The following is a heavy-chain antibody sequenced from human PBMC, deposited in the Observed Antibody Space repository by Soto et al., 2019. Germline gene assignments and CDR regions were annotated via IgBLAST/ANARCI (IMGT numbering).Heavy chain of an antibody. CDR1: GGSISSYY. Sequence: SETLSLTCTVSGGSISSYYWSWIRQPPGKGLEWIGYIYYSGSTNYNPSLKSRVTISVDTSKNQFSLKLSSVTAADTAVYYCARGPEAGPSNIYGMDVWGQGTTVTVSS. CDR3: ARGPEAGPSNIYGMDV. CDR2: IYYSGST. D-gene: IGHD6-19*01. J-gene: IGHJ6*02. V-gene: IGHV4-59*01.